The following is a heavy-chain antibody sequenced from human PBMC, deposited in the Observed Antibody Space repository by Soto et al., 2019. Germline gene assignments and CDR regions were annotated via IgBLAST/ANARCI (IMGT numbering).Heavy chain of an antibody. CDR2: TNHSGST. V-gene: IGHV4-34*01. CDR1: GGSFSGYY. CDR3: ARGRGVPAFLYYCGMDV. Sequence: SETLSLTCAVYGGSFSGYYWSWIRQPPGKGLEWIGETNHSGSTNYNPSLKSRVTISVDTSKNQFSLKLSSVTAADTAVYYCARGRGVPAFLYYCGMDVWGQGTTVTVS. J-gene: IGHJ6*02. D-gene: IGHD2-2*01.